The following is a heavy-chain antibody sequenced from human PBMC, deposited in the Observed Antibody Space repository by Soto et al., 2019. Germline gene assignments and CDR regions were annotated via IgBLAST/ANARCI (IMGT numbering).Heavy chain of an antibody. CDR3: AKETGPQGGFDY. CDR1: GLTFSSYA. V-gene: IGHV3-30*18. Sequence: PGGSLRLSCAASGLTFSSYAMHWVRQAPGKGLEWVAVISKDGSNKYYGDSVKGRFTISRDSSKNTLYVQMNSLRAEDTAVYYCAKETGPQGGFDYWGQGILVTVSS. J-gene: IGHJ4*02. D-gene: IGHD3-9*01. CDR2: ISKDGSNK.